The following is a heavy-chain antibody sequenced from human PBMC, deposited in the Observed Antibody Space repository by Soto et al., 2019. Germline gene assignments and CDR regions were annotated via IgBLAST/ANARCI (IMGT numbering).Heavy chain of an antibody. Sequence: PSETMSLTCAVSGGSISSSNWWSWVRQPPGKGLEWIGEIYHSGSTNYNPSLKSRVTISVDKSKNQFSLKLSSVTAADTAVYYCARGPGHDYTGTNDYWGQGTLVTVSS. D-gene: IGHD1-1*01. CDR1: GGSISSSNW. V-gene: IGHV4-4*02. CDR3: ARGPGHDYTGTNDY. J-gene: IGHJ4*02. CDR2: IYHSGST.